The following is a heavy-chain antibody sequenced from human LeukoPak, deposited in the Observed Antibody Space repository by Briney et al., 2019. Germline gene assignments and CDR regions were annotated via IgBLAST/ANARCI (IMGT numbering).Heavy chain of an antibody. CDR3: ARGCSSTSCPVDY. Sequence: PSQTLSLTCTVSGGSISSGDYYWSWLRQPPGKGLEWIGYIYYSGSTYYNPSLKSRVTISVDTSKNQFSLKLSSVTAADTAVYYCARGCSSTSCPVDYWGQGTLVTVSS. D-gene: IGHD2-2*01. CDR2: IYYSGST. J-gene: IGHJ4*02. V-gene: IGHV4-30-4*01. CDR1: GGSISSGDYY.